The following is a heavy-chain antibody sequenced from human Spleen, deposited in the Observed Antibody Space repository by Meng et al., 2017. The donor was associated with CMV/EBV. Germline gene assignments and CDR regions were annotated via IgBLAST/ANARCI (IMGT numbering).Heavy chain of an antibody. CDR2: TYYRSKYYN. CDR1: GDSVSSNSAA. Sequence: QVPAPQSGPGLVKPSQTLPLTCAISGDSVSSNSAAWNWIRQSPSRGLEWLGRTYYRSKYYNDYALSVKSRITINPDTSKNQFSLQLNSVTPEDTAIYYCARDWGDVRGGFDFWGQGTLVTVSS. D-gene: IGHD3-10*02. V-gene: IGHV6-1*01. CDR3: ARDWGDVRGGFDF. J-gene: IGHJ4*02.